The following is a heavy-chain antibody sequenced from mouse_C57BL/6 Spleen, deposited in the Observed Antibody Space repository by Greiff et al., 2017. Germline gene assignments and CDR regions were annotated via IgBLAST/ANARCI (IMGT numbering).Heavy chain of an antibody. J-gene: IGHJ2*01. Sequence: EVKLVESGGDLVKPGGSLKLSCAASGFTFSSYGMSWVRQTPDKRLEWVATISSGGSYTYYPASVQGRFTISRDNAEITQYLHMSGMKSEDTAMYYCARHTRVVAPNFDYWGKGTTLTVSS. CDR1: GFTFSSYG. D-gene: IGHD1-1*01. CDR3: ARHTRVVAPNFDY. CDR2: ISSGGSYT. V-gene: IGHV5-6*01.